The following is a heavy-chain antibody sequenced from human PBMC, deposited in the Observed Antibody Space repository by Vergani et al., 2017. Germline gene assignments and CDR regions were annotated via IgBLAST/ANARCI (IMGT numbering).Heavy chain of an antibody. CDR3: ARNPHYYGSGNPEEIDY. CDR2: IYYSGKT. D-gene: IGHD3-10*01. V-gene: IGHV4-59*01. Sequence: QVQLQESGPRLVKPSETLSLTCTVSGDSITSYYWNWIRQPPGRGLEWLGYIYYSGKTNYNPSLKSRITISLDPSKSQFSLNLSSVTAADTAVYYCARNPHYYGSGNPEEIDYWGQGTLVTVSS. J-gene: IGHJ4*02. CDR1: GDSITSYY.